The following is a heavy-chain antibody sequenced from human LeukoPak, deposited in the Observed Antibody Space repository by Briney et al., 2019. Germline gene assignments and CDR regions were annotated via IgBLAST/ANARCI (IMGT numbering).Heavy chain of an antibody. V-gene: IGHV4-61*02. J-gene: IGHJ4*02. CDR2: IYTSGST. D-gene: IGHD3-22*01. Sequence: MTSETLSLTCTVSGGSISSGSYYWSWIRQPAGKGLEWIGRIYTSGSTNYNPSLKSRVTISVDTSKNQFSLKLSSVTAADTAVYYCASGYYYDSSGYLDWGQGILVTVSS. CDR3: ASGYYYDSSGYLD. CDR1: GGSISSGSYY.